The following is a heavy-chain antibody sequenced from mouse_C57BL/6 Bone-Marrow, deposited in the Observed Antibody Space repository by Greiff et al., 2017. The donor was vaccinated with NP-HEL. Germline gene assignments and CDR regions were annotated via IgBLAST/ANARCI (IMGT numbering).Heavy chain of an antibody. CDR2: IWSGGST. CDR3: ARKDYGSSFYAMDY. D-gene: IGHD1-1*01. J-gene: IGHJ4*01. V-gene: IGHV2-2*01. CDR1: GFSLTSYG. Sequence: QVQLQQSGPGLVQPSQSLSITCTVSGFSLTSYGVHWVRQSPGKGLEWLGVIWSGGSTDYNAAFISRLSISKDNSKSQVFFKMISLQADDTAIYYCARKDYGSSFYAMDYWGQGTSVTVSS.